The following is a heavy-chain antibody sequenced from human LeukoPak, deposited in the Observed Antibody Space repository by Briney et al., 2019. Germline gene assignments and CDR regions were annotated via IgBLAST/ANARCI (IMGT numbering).Heavy chain of an antibody. CDR1: GFILSNYG. CDR2: TRHDGSSK. J-gene: IGHJ3*02. D-gene: IGHD2-2*01. CDR3: VKDNLDCSSASCYVGDAFDI. Sequence: GGSLRLSCAASGFILSNYGMYWVRQAPGKGLEWVAFTRHDGSSKDYADSVKGRFTISRDNSKNTLYLQMNSLRPEDTALYYCVKDNLDCSSASCYVGDAFDIWGHGTKVTVSS. V-gene: IGHV3-30*02.